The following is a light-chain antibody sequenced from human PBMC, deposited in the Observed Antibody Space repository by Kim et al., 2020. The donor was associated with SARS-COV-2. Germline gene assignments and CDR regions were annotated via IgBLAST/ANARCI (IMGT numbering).Light chain of an antibody. CDR1: SSDVGDYNY. CDR2: DVT. J-gene: IGLJ2*01. CDR3: SSYSRSSTLV. V-gene: IGLV2-14*01. Sequence: QSALTQPASVSGSPGQSITISCTGTSSDVGDYNYVSWYQQYPGKAPKLLIYDVTNRPSGLSNRFSGSKSGNTASLTISGLQAEDEADYYCSSYSRSSTLVFGGGTKLTV.